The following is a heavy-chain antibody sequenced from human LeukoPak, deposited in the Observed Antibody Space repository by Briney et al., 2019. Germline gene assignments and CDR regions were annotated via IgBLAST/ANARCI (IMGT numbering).Heavy chain of an antibody. Sequence: ASVKVSCKASGYTFTGYYMHWVRQAPGQGLEWMGWINPNSGGTNYAQKFQGRVTMTRDTSISTAYMELSSLRSEDTAVYYCARGGLHGDYEFKYWGQGTLVTVSS. CDR3: ARGGLHGDYEFKY. J-gene: IGHJ4*02. V-gene: IGHV1-2*02. D-gene: IGHD4-17*01. CDR1: GYTFTGYY. CDR2: INPNSGGT.